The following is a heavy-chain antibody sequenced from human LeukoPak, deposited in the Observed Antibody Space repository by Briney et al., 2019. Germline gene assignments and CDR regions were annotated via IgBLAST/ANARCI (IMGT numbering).Heavy chain of an antibody. J-gene: IGHJ5*02. CDR3: ARVVVGAIWSEFDP. CDR2: INPNSGGT. Sequence: ASVKVSCKASGYTFTGYYMHWVRQAPGQGLAWMGWINPNSGGTNYAQKFQGRVTMTRDTSISTAYMELSRLRSDDTAVYYCARVVVGAIWSEFDPWGQGTLVTVSS. CDR1: GYTFTGYY. D-gene: IGHD1-26*01. V-gene: IGHV1-2*02.